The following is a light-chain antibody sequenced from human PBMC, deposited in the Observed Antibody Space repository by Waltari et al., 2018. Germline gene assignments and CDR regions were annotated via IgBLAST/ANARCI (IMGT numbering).Light chain of an antibody. V-gene: IGKV3-11*01. CDR2: DAS. Sequence: EIVLTQSPATLSLSPGETATLSCRASQSVGTYLAWYQQKPGQAPRLLITDASNRATGIPDRFRSSGSGTDVTLTISSREPEDFAVYSCQQRSSWTPHTFGQGARLEIK. CDR1: QSVGTY. J-gene: IGKJ2*01. CDR3: QQRSSWTPHT.